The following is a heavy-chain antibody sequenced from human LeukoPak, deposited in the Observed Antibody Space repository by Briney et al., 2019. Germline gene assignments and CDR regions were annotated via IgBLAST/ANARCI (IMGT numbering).Heavy chain of an antibody. CDR2: VKHSGSA. D-gene: IGHD6-19*01. Sequence: SETLSLTCVVYGGSFSDYYWSWIRQPPGKGLEWIGEVKHSGSANYNPSLKGRVTMSLDTSKNQFSLKLSSVTAADTAVYYCARLPSSSGFFYYDMDVWGQGTTVTVSS. CDR1: GGSFSDYY. J-gene: IGHJ6*02. CDR3: ARLPSSSGFFYYDMDV. V-gene: IGHV4-34*01.